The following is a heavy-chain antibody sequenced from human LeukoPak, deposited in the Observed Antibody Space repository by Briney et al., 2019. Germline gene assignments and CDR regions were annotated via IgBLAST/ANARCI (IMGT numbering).Heavy chain of an antibody. D-gene: IGHD1-26*01. CDR3: AKEYPSYYYFDY. Sequence: PGGSLRLSCAASGFTFDDYAMHWVRQAPGKGLEWVSGISWNSGSIGYADSVKGRFTISRDNAKNSLYLQMNSLRAEDTALYYCAKEYPSYYYFDYWGQGTLVTVSS. V-gene: IGHV3-9*01. J-gene: IGHJ4*02. CDR2: ISWNSGSI. CDR1: GFTFDDYA.